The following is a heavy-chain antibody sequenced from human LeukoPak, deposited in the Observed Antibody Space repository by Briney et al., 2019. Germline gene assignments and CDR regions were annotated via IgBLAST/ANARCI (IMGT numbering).Heavy chain of an antibody. D-gene: IGHD2-2*02. Sequence: GGSLRLSCAASGFTVSSNYMSWVRQAPGKGLEWVSVIYSGGSTYYADSMKGRFTISRDNSKNTLYLQMNSLRAEDTAVYYCASIRYYYYGMDVWGQGTTVTVSS. J-gene: IGHJ6*02. CDR2: IYSGGST. CDR3: ASIRYYYYGMDV. CDR1: GFTVSSNY. V-gene: IGHV3-53*01.